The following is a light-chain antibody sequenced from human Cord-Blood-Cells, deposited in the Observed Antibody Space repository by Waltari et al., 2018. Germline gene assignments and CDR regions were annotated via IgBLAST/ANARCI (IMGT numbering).Light chain of an antibody. CDR3: SSYTSSSTLV. CDR1: SSDVGGYNY. V-gene: IGLV2-14*01. CDR2: DVS. J-gene: IGLJ3*02. Sequence: QSALTQPASVSGSPGQSITISCTGTSSDVGGYNYVSWYQQHPAKAPKLMIYDVSTRPSGVSNRFSGSKSGNTASLTISGLQAEDEADYYCSSYTSSSTLVFGGGTKLTVL.